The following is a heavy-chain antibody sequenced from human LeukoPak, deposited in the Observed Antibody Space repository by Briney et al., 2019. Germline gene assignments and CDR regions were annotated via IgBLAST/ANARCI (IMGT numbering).Heavy chain of an antibody. CDR1: GFTFSSYE. J-gene: IGHJ4*02. Sequence: GGSLRLSCAASGFTFSSYEMNWVRQAPGKGLEWVSYISSGSTIYDTDSVKGRFTISRDNAKNSLYLQVNSLRAEDTAVYYCARESIAVAGAPFDYWGQGTLVTVSS. D-gene: IGHD6-19*01. V-gene: IGHV3-48*03. CDR3: ARESIAVAGAPFDY. CDR2: ISSGSTI.